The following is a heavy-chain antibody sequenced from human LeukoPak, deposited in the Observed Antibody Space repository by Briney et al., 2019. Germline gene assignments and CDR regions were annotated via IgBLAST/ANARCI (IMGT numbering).Heavy chain of an antibody. J-gene: IGHJ4*02. Sequence: SETLSLTCTVSGGSIRSYYWGWIRQPPGKGLEWIGSIWHTGSTYYNPSLKSRVTISVDTSKNQFSLKLTSVTAADTAVYYCARITDLSVATDYWGQGTLVTVSS. CDR2: IWHTGST. CDR1: GGSIRSYY. CDR3: ARITDLSVATDY. D-gene: IGHD6-19*01. V-gene: IGHV4-38-2*02.